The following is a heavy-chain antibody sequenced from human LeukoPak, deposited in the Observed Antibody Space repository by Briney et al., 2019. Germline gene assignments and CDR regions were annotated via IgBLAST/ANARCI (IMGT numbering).Heavy chain of an antibody. J-gene: IGHJ4*02. CDR3: AIAELTGRVY. CDR1: GYTFTGYY. D-gene: IGHD3-9*01. Sequence: VASVKVSCKASGYTFTGYYMHWVRQAPGQGLEWMGWINPNSGGTNYAQKFQGRVTMTRDTSISTAYMELSRLRSDDTAVYYCAIAELTGRVYWGQGTLVTVSS. V-gene: IGHV1-2*02. CDR2: INPNSGGT.